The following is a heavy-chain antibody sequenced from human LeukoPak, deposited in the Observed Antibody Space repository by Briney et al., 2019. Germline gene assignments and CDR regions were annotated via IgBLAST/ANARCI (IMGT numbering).Heavy chain of an antibody. CDR2: IIPILGIA. J-gene: IGHJ4*02. V-gene: IGHV1-69*02. CDR1: GGTFSSYT. D-gene: IGHD2-21*02. CDR3: ARLYCGGDCYSENYFDY. Sequence: ASVKVSCKASGGTFSSYTISWVRRAPGQGLEWMGRIIPILGIANYAQKFQGRVTITADKSTSTAYMELSSLRSEDTAVYYCARLYCGGDCYSENYFDYWGQGTLVTVSS.